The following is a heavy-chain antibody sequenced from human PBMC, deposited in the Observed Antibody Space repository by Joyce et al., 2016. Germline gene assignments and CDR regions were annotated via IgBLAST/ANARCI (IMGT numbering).Heavy chain of an antibody. D-gene: IGHD5-18*01. CDR1: GLSFDLHSF. J-gene: IGHJ2*01. CDR3: ARRPYNVHTPLGSDWYFDL. V-gene: IGHV4-38-2*01. CDR2: VYRHGIT. Sequence: QVQLQESGPGLVTPSETLSLTCGVSGLSFDLHSFWGWIRQPPGKGLEWIGNVYRHGITHDSPSRKSRVTISMDTSKNQFSLNLNSLPAADTAVYFCARRPYNVHTPLGSDWYFDLWGRGTLVTVSS.